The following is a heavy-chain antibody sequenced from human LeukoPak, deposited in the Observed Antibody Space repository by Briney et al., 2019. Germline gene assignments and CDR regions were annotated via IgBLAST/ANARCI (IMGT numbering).Heavy chain of an antibody. CDR3: ATENHDYGGDY. CDR2: IWYDGSNK. CDR1: GFTFSSYG. J-gene: IGHJ4*02. V-gene: IGHV3-33*01. D-gene: IGHD4-23*01. Sequence: PGGSLRLSCAASGFTFSSYGMHWVRQAPGKGLEWVAVIWYDGSNKYYADSVKGRFTISRDNSKNTLYLQMNSLRAEDTAVYYCATENHDYGGDYWGQGTLVTVSS.